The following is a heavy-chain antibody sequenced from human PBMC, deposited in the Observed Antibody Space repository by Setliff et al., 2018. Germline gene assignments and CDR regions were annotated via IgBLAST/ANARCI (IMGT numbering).Heavy chain of an antibody. CDR3: ARATLTICGVVTPFDY. D-gene: IGHD3-3*01. CDR1: GFTFSSYS. CDR2: ISSSSSYI. J-gene: IGHJ4*02. Sequence: GGSLRLSCAASGFTFSSYSMNWVRQAPGKGLEWVSSISSSSSYIYYADSVKGRLTISRDNAKNSLYLQMNSLRAEDTAVYYCARATLTICGVVTPFDYWGQGTLVTVSS. V-gene: IGHV3-21*03.